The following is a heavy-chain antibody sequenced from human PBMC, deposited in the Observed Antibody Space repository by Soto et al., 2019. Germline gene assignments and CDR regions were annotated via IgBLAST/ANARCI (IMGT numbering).Heavy chain of an antibody. J-gene: IGHJ4*02. V-gene: IGHV4-39*01. Sequence: QLQLQESGPGLVKPSETLSLTCTVSGDSISSSTYFWGWVRQPPGKGLEWIGTIYYSGSTNYNPSLKSRVTISVDTSKNHFSLKLGSVTAADTAVYYCARHLGEGYFAYWGQGTLVTVSS. CDR1: GDSISSSTYF. CDR2: IYYSGST. CDR3: ARHLGEGYFAY.